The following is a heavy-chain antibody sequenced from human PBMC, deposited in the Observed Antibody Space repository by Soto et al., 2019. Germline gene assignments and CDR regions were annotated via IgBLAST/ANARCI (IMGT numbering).Heavy chain of an antibody. CDR3: ARVYSRSYSDY. Sequence: QVQLQASGPGLEKPSGTLSLTCAVSGGSIRSNNWWSWVRQPPGKGLEWIGEIFQSESTNYNPSLNTRVTISVDNSQNLSSLKLSSVTAADTAVYYCARVYSRSYSDYWGQGTLVTVSS. D-gene: IGHD1-26*01. J-gene: IGHJ4*02. V-gene: IGHV4-4*02. CDR2: IFQSEST. CDR1: GGSIRSNNW.